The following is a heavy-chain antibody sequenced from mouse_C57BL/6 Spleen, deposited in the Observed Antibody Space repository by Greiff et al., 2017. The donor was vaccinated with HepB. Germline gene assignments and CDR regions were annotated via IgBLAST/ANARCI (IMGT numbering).Heavy chain of an antibody. CDR1: GYTFTSYW. J-gene: IGHJ2*01. D-gene: IGHD2-4*01. V-gene: IGHV1-69*01. CDR2: IDPSDSYT. Sequence: QVQLQQPGAELVMPGASVKLSCKASGYTFTSYWMHWVKQRPGQGLEWIGEIDPSDSYTNYNQKFKGKSTLTVDKSSSTAYMQLSSLTSEDSAVYYCARTGGYYDPFDYWGQGTTLTVSS. CDR3: ARTGGYYDPFDY.